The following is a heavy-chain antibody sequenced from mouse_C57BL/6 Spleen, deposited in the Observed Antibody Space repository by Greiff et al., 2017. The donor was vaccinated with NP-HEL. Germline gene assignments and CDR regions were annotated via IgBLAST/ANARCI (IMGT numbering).Heavy chain of an antibody. CDR1: GYTFTSYW. D-gene: IGHD3-1*01. CDR3: ASLGYSFDG. Sequence: QVQLQQPGAELVKPGSSVKLSCKASGYTFTSYWMHWVKQRPGQGLEWIGIIHPNSGSTNYNEKFKSKATLTVDKSSSTAYMQLSSLTSEDSAVYYGASLGYSFDGWGQGTTLTVAS. V-gene: IGHV1-64*01. CDR2: IHPNSGST. J-gene: IGHJ2*01.